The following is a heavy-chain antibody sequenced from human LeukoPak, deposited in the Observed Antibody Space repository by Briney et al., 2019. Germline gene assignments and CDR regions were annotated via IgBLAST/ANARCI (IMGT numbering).Heavy chain of an antibody. CDR1: GDSISSHF. CDR2: ISTSGHA. D-gene: IGHD2-15*01. CDR3: AKGDIVVGGGRNWFDP. V-gene: IGHV4-4*07. Sequence: ASETLSLTCTVSGDSISSHFCSWIRQPAGKGLEWIGRISTSGHANYSPSLESRITMSVDTSKNQFSLKLSSVTAADTAVYYCAKGDIVVGGGRNWFDPWGQGTLVTVSS. J-gene: IGHJ5*02.